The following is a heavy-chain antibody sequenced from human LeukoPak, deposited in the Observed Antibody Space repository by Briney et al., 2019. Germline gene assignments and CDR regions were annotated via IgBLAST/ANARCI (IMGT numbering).Heavy chain of an antibody. V-gene: IGHV1-69*05. CDR3: ARHGGISIFGVAQPGGAFDI. D-gene: IGHD3-3*01. J-gene: IGHJ3*02. Sequence: SVKVSCKASGYTFTSYGISWVRQAPGQGLEWMGEIIPIFGTANYAQKFQGRVTITTDESTSTAYMELSSLRSEDTAMYYCARHGGISIFGVAQPGGAFDIWGQGTMVTVSP. CDR2: IIPIFGTA. CDR1: GYTFTSYG.